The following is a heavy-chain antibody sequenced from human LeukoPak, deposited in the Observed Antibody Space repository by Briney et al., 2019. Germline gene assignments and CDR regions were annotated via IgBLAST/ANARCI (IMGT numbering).Heavy chain of an antibody. J-gene: IGHJ6*02. Sequence: GASVKVSCKASGYTFTDYYMHWVRQAPGQGLEWMGIINPSGGSTSYAQKFQGRVTMTRDTSTSTVYMELSSLRSEDTAVYYCARDLWSSDLGGFYYYGMDVWGQGTTVTVSS. V-gene: IGHV1-46*01. D-gene: IGHD2-21*01. CDR2: INPSGGST. CDR3: ARDLWSSDLGGFYYYGMDV. CDR1: GYTFTDYY.